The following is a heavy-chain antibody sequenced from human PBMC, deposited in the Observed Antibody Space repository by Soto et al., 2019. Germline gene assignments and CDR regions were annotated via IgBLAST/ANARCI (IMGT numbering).Heavy chain of an antibody. J-gene: IGHJ4*02. CDR1: GGSVTSGNYY. D-gene: IGHD4-17*01. Sequence: SETLSLTCIVSGGSVTSGNYYWSWIRQSPGKGLEWMGYIYYGGSTDYNPSLKSRVTISVDTSKTQFFLTLKSVTAADTAVYYCARESYGDYVYWGQGILVT. CDR2: IYYGGST. CDR3: ARESYGDYVY. V-gene: IGHV4-61*01.